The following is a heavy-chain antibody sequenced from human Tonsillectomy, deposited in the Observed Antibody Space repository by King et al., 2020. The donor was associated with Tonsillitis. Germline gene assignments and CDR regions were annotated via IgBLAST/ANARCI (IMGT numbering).Heavy chain of an antibody. Sequence: PLQESGPGLVKPSETLSLSCTVSGGSISSSSYYWGWIRQPPGKGLEWIGSIYYSGSTYYNPSLKSRVTISVDTSKNQFSLKLSSVTAADTAVYYCARQYSSSSVPIYYYYFYIDVWGKGTTVTVSS. D-gene: IGHD6-6*01. V-gene: IGHV4-39*01. CDR2: IYYSGST. CDR1: GGSISSSSYY. CDR3: ARQYSSSSVPIYYYYFYIDV. J-gene: IGHJ6*03.